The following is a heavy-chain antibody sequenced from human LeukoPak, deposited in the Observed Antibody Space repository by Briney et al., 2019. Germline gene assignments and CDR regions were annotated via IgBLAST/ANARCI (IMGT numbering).Heavy chain of an antibody. V-gene: IGHV1-2*02. CDR1: GYTFTSYG. D-gene: IGHD5-12*01. J-gene: IGHJ4*02. CDR3: ARVVESGYDPFDY. CDR2: INPNSGGT. Sequence: ASVTVSCKASGYTFTSYGISWVRQAPGQGLEWMGWINPNSGGTNYAQKFQGRVTMTRDTSISTAYMELSRLRSDDTAVYYCARVVESGYDPFDYWGQGTLVTVSS.